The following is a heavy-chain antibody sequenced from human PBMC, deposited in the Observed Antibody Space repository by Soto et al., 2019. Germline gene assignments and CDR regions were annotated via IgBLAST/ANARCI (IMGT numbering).Heavy chain of an antibody. V-gene: IGHV2-26*01. CDR1: GFSLTTGKMG. J-gene: IGHJ6*02. D-gene: IGHD4-17*01. CDR3: ARMNVDSYQFYYAMDV. CDR2: IFSDNER. Sequence: SGPTLVNTTAPLTLTCTVSGFSLTTGKMGVSWIRQPPGKALEWLAHIFSDNERSYSTSLQGRLTISKDTSGSQVVLSMTNVDPVDTATYYCARMNVDSYQFYYAMDVWGQGTTVTVSS.